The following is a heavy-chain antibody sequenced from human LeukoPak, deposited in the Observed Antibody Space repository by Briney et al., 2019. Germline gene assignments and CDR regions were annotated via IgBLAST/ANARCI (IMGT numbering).Heavy chain of an antibody. Sequence: SETLSLTCTVSGGSISSYYWSWIRQPPGKGLEWSGYIYYSGSTNYNPSLKRRVTISVDKSKNQFSLKRRSVTAADTAVYYCARVTGYVIEDNFDYWGQGALVTVSS. CDR2: IYYSGST. CDR1: GGSISSYY. J-gene: IGHJ4*02. V-gene: IGHV4-59*01. CDR3: ARVTGYVIEDNFDY. D-gene: IGHD2-15*01.